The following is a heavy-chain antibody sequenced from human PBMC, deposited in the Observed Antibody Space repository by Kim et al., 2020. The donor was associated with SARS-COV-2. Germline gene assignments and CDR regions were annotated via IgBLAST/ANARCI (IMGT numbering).Heavy chain of an antibody. J-gene: IGHJ4*02. Sequence: ASVKVSCKASGYTFTTYNIHWVRQAPGQGLEWMGWINSGKGNTKYSQKFQGRDSISRDISASTAYMDLSSLGSEDTAIYYCVTGGGPAWGQGTLVTVSS. D-gene: IGHD5-12*01. CDR2: INSGKGNT. V-gene: IGHV1-3*04. CDR1: GYTFTTYN. CDR3: VTGGGPA.